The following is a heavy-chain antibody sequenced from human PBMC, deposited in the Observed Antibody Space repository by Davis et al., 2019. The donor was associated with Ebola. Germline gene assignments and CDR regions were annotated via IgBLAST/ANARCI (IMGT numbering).Heavy chain of an antibody. CDR3: ARGSWDYGMDV. V-gene: IGHV4-31*03. Sequence: PSETLSLTCTVSGGSISSGGYYWSWIRQHPGKGLEWIGYIYYSGSTYYNPSLKSRVTISVDTSKNQFSLKLSSVTAADTAVYYCARGSWDYGMDVWGQGTTVTVSS. D-gene: IGHD7-27*01. J-gene: IGHJ6*02. CDR2: IYYSGST. CDR1: GGSISSGGYY.